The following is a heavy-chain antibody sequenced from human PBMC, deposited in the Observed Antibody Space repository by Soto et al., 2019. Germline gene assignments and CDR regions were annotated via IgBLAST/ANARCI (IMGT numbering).Heavy chain of an antibody. J-gene: IGHJ6*02. Sequence: ASVKVSCKASGYSFTDYHVHWVRQAPGQGLEWLGRINPKSGGTSTAQKFQGWVTMTRDTSINTAYMDLTRLRSDDTAVYYCARGHSTDCSNGVCSFFYNHEMDGWGQGTPITV. CDR1: GYSFTDYH. CDR2: INPKSGGT. D-gene: IGHD2-8*01. CDR3: ARGHSTDCSNGVCSFFYNHEMDG. V-gene: IGHV1-2*04.